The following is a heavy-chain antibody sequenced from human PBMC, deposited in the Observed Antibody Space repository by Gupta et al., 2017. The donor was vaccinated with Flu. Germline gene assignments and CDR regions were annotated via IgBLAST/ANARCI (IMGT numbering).Heavy chain of an antibody. J-gene: IGHJ6*03. Sequence: GFDISNNYVSWVRQAPGKGLDWVSVVFGGGNTFYADSVKGRFTISRDYSKNTVSLEMNSLRDEDTAVYYCARGHYMDVWGKGTTVTVSS. CDR1: GFDISNNY. CDR2: VFGGGNT. CDR3: ARGHYMDV. V-gene: IGHV3-53*01.